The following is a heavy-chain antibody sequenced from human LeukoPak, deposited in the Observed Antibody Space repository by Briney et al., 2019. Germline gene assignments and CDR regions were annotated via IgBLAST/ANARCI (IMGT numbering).Heavy chain of an antibody. Sequence: GESLKISCKGSGYSFTSYWIGWVRQMPGKGLEWMGIIYPGDSDTRYSPSFQGQVTISADKSISTAYLQWSSLKASDTAMYYCARRCWVSSGWYVAFDIWGQGTMVSVSS. V-gene: IGHV5-51*01. CDR3: ARRCWVSSGWYVAFDI. CDR1: GYSFTSYW. J-gene: IGHJ3*02. D-gene: IGHD6-19*01. CDR2: IYPGDSDT.